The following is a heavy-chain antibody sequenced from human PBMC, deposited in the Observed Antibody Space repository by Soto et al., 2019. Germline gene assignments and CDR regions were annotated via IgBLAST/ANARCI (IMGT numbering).Heavy chain of an antibody. CDR1: EYPFTSYA. D-gene: IGHD5-18*01. J-gene: IGHJ6*02. V-gene: IGHV1-3*01. CDR3: ARDPRGYSYGYYYYYGMDV. Sequence: GSVKVSCKECEYPFTSYAMHLVRQAPGQRLEWIGWINAGNGNTKYAQKFQGRVTITRDTSASTAYMELSSLRSEDTAVYYCARDPRGYSYGYYYYYGMDVWGQGATVTFSS. CDR2: INAGNGNT.